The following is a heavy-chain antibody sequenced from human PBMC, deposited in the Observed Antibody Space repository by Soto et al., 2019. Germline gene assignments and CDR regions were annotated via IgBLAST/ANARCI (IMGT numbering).Heavy chain of an antibody. Sequence: QVQLVQSGAEVKKPGSSVKVSCKASGGTFSSYAISWVRQAPGQGLEWMGVIIPIFGTANYAQKFQGRVTITADESTSTAYMELSSLRSDDKAVYYCARDLPYSSSHYYYYGMDVWGQVTTVTVAS. CDR3: ARDLPYSSSHYYYYGMDV. CDR2: IIPIFGTA. V-gene: IGHV1-69*01. J-gene: IGHJ6*02. CDR1: GGTFSSYA. D-gene: IGHD6-6*01.